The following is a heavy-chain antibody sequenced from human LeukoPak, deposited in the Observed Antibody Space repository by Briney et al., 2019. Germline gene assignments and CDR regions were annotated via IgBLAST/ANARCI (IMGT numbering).Heavy chain of an antibody. CDR1: GYTVTSYG. Sequence: ASVKVSCKASGYTVTSYGISWVRQAPGQGLECMGWISPYNGNTNYAQKFQGRVTMTTDTSTTTAYMELRSLRSDDTAVYYCAREREDGYNYGDDYWGQGTLVTVSS. CDR3: AREREDGYNYGDDY. V-gene: IGHV1-18*01. CDR2: ISPYNGNT. D-gene: IGHD5-24*01. J-gene: IGHJ4*02.